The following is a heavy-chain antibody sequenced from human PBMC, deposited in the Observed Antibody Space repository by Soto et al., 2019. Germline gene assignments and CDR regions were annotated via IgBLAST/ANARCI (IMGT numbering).Heavy chain of an antibody. CDR1: GYTFTGYY. CDR3: ARGPPRTLNATVTTTYYYYGMDV. V-gene: IGHV1-2*04. Sequence: ASVKVSCKASGYTFTGYYMHWVRQAPGQGLEWMGWINPNSGGTNYAQKFQGWVTMTRDTSLGTAYMELSRLRSDDTAVYYCARGPPRTLNATVTTTYYYYGMDVWGQGTTVTVSS. J-gene: IGHJ6*02. CDR2: INPNSGGT. D-gene: IGHD4-17*01.